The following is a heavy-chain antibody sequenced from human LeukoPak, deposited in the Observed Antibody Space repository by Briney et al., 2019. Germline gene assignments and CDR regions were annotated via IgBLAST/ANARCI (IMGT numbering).Heavy chain of an antibody. Sequence: ASVKVSCKASGYTFTSYDINWVRQAPGQGLEWTGWINPNSGGTNYAQKFQGRVTMTRDTSISTAYMELSRLRSDDTAVYYCALVVVVAATPPRYLDLWGRGTLVTVSS. CDR2: INPNSGGT. D-gene: IGHD2-15*01. V-gene: IGHV1-2*02. J-gene: IGHJ2*01. CDR3: ALVVVVAATPPRYLDL. CDR1: GYTFTSYD.